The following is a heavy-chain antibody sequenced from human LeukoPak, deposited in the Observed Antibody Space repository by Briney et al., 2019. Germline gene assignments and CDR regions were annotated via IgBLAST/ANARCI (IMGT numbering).Heavy chain of an antibody. V-gene: IGHV1-18*01. D-gene: IGHD5-24*01. CDR1: GYTFTTYG. J-gene: IGHJ4*02. CDR3: ARALVDGYKELGY. CDR2: ISPYNGNT. Sequence: GASVKVSCKASGYTFTTYGITWVRQAPGQGLEWMGWISPYNGNTNYAQKLQGRVTMTTDTSTSTAYMELRSLRSDDTAVYYCARALVDGYKELGYWGQGTLVTVSS.